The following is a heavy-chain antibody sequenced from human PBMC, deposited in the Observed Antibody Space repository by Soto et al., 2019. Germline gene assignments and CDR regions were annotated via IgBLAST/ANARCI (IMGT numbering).Heavy chain of an antibody. D-gene: IGHD3-3*01. CDR2: ISSSGSTI. J-gene: IGHJ4*02. CDR1: GFTFSDYY. Sequence: GGSLRLSCAASGFTFSDYYMSWIRQAPGKGLEWVSYISSSGSTIYYADSVKGRFTISRDNAKNSLYLQMNSLRAEDTAVYYCARSFRGYDFWSGYYTGSALFDYWAQRTLVTVSS. V-gene: IGHV3-11*01. CDR3: ARSFRGYDFWSGYYTGSALFDY.